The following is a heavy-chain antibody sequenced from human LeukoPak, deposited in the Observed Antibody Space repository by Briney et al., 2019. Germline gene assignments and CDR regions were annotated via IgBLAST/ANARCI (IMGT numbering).Heavy chain of an antibody. CDR1: GFTFSSYD. J-gene: IGHJ4*02. CDR3: AKGVGSGSYYPFDY. D-gene: IGHD1-26*01. CDR2: ISGSGGST. Sequence: PGGSLRLSCAASGFTFSSYDMSWVRQAPGKGLEWVSAISGSGGSTYYADSVKGRFTISRDNSKNTLYLQMNSLRAEDTAVYYCAKGVGSGSYYPFDYWGQGTLVTVSS. V-gene: IGHV3-23*01.